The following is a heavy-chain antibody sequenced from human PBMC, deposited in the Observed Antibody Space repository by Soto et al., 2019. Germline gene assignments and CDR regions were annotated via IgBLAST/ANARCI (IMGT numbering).Heavy chain of an antibody. CDR2: IYPGDSDT. D-gene: IGHD3-16*01. CDR1: GYSFTSYW. J-gene: IGHJ3*02. Sequence: GESLKISCKGSGYSFTSYWLGWVRQMPGKGLEWVGTIYPGDSDTRYSPSVQGQVTISPDKSISTAYLQWSSLKASDTAMYYCARGRAKSKGDFDIWGQGTMVTVSS. CDR3: ARGRAKSKGDFDI. V-gene: IGHV5-51*01.